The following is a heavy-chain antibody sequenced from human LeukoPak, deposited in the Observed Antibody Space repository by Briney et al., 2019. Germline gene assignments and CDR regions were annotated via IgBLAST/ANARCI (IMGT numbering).Heavy chain of an antibody. CDR1: GYTFTDYG. CDR2: ISAYHGKK. Sequence: EASVTVSCKAPGYTFTDYGISWVRQAPGHGLEWMGWISAYHGKKQYAKKFQGRVTMTTDKSTSTAYMELRSLRSDDTAVYYCAREFYDSSGYYDSRRPTDYWGQGTLVAVSS. CDR3: AREFYDSSGYYDSRRPTDY. D-gene: IGHD3-22*01. J-gene: IGHJ4*02. V-gene: IGHV1-18*01.